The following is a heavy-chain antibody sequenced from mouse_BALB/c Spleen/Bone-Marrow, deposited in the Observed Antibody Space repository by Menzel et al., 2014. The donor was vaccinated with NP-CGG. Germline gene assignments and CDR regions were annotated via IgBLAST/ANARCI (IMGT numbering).Heavy chain of an antibody. J-gene: IGHJ3*01. CDR3: ASSYYGSSQFAY. CDR1: GFSLTSYG. CDR2: IWAGGSI. Sequence: VQGVESGPGLVAPSQSLSITCTVSGFSLTSYGVHWVRQPPGKGLEWLGVIWAGGSIIYNSALMSRLSISKDNSKSQVFLKMYSLQTDDTAMYYCASSYYGSSQFAYWGQGTLVTVSA. D-gene: IGHD1-1*01. V-gene: IGHV2-9*02.